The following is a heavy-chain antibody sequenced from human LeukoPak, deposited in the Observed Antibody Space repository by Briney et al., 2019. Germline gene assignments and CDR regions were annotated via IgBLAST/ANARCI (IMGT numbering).Heavy chain of an antibody. CDR3: AREGHVMDRAIWSQAFDI. CDR2: TFYKSKWYN. V-gene: IGHV6-1*01. J-gene: IGHJ3*02. Sequence: SQTLSLTCAISGDSVSRDSAAWSSIRQSPSRGLEWLGRTFYKSKWYNNSAGFVNGRITINPDTSKNQFSLHLNSVTPEDTAVYYCAREGHVMDRAIWSQAFDIWGQGTVVTVSS. D-gene: IGHD2-21*01. CDR1: GDSVSRDSAA.